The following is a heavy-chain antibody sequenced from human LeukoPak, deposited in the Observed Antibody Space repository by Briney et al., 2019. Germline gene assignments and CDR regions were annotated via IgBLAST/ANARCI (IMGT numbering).Heavy chain of an antibody. Sequence: ASVKVSCKVSGYTLTELSMHWVRRAPGKGLEWMGGFDPEDGETIYAQKFQGRVTMTEDTSTDTAYMELSSLRSEDTAVYYCATYVDMVATAWDYWGQGTLVTVSS. D-gene: IGHD5-12*01. CDR3: ATYVDMVATAWDY. V-gene: IGHV1-24*01. J-gene: IGHJ4*02. CDR1: GYTLTELS. CDR2: FDPEDGET.